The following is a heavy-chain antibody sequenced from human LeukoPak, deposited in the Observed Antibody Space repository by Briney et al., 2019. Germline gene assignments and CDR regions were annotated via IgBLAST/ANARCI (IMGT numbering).Heavy chain of an antibody. CDR2: ISYDGSNK. Sequence: GGPLRLSCAASGFTFSSYGMHWVRQAPGKGLEWVAVISYDGSNKYYADSVKGRFTISRDNSKNTLYLQMNSLRAEDTAVYYCAKDSVGDAFDIWGQGTMVTVSS. V-gene: IGHV3-30*18. CDR3: AKDSVGDAFDI. CDR1: GFTFSSYG. J-gene: IGHJ3*02. D-gene: IGHD3-16*01.